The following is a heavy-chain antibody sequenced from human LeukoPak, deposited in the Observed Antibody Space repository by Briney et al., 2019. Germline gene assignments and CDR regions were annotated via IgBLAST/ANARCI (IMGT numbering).Heavy chain of an antibody. CDR3: ARELGGYEGGYYGMDV. V-gene: IGHV3-7*01. Sequence: GGSLRLSCSASGFTFSTYWMSWVRQAPGKGLEWVANMRRDGNEIYYLDSVRGRFTISRDNAKNSLYLQMNSLRAEDTAVYYCARELGGYEGGYYGMDVWGQGTTVTVSS. CDR1: GFTFSTYW. CDR2: MRRDGNEI. J-gene: IGHJ6*02. D-gene: IGHD5-12*01.